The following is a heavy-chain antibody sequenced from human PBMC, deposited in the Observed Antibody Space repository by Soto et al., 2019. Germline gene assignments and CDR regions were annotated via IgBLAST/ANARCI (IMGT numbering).Heavy chain of an antibody. D-gene: IGHD6-6*01. J-gene: IGHJ4*02. Sequence: SETLSLTCTVSGGSISSYYWSWIRQPPGKGLEWIGYIYYSGSTNYNPSLKSRVTISVDTSKNQFSLKLSSVTAADTAVYYCARIAARPFYFDYWGQGTLVTVSS. CDR1: GGSISSYY. CDR2: IYYSGST. V-gene: IGHV4-59*01. CDR3: ARIAARPFYFDY.